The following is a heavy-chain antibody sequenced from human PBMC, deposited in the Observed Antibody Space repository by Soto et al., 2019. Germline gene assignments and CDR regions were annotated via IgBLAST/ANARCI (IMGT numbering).Heavy chain of an antibody. CDR3: AKVPGVYCGGDCYPEYFQP. Sequence: SETLSLTCTASGGSISSGGYYWSWIRQHPVKGLEWIGYIYKTGSTFYNPSLRSRVSMSIDTSNNQFSLKLSSVTAADTAVYYCAKVPGVYCGGDCYPEYFQPWGQGTLVTVSS. V-gene: IGHV4-31*03. J-gene: IGHJ1*01. CDR2: IYKTGST. CDR1: GGSISSGGYY. D-gene: IGHD2-21*02.